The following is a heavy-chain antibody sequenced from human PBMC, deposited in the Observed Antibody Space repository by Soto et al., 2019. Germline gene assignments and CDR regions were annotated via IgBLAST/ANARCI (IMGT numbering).Heavy chain of an antibody. V-gene: IGHV4-39*02. CDR1: GGSVTNNNYY. Sequence: SETLSLTCTASGGSVTNNNYYWGWIRQPPWKGLEWIGTIYYSGTTQYNPSLRSRVTISVDASENHFSLKLTSITAADTGVYYCARLRPGPGYCSVPTCHGSFDVWGQGTVVTGSS. J-gene: IGHJ3*01. CDR2: IYYSGTT. CDR3: ARLRPGPGYCSVPTCHGSFDV. D-gene: IGHD2-2*01.